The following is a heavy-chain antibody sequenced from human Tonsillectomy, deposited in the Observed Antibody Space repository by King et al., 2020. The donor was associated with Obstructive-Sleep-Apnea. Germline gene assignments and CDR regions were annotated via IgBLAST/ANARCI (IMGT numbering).Heavy chain of an antibody. D-gene: IGHD5-12*01. CDR2: ISWNSGNI. CDR3: AKGGASDYEAYFDY. V-gene: IGHV3-9*01. CDR1: GFTFDDYA. J-gene: IGHJ4*02. Sequence: VQLVESGGGLVQPGRSLRLSCAAFGFTFDDYALHWVRQTPGKGLEWVSGISWNSGNIGYADSVRGRFTISRDNAKNSLYLQMNSLRAEDTALYYCAKGGASDYEAYFDYWGQGVLVTVSS.